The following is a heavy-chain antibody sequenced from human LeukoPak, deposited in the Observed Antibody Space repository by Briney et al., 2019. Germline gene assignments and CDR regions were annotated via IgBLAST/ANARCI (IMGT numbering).Heavy chain of an antibody. D-gene: IGHD1-26*01. CDR3: AKDRRRRWELLPYYFDY. CDR2: ISYDGSNK. CDR1: GFTFSSYG. Sequence: GGSLRLSCAAYGFTFSSYGMHWVRQAPGKGLEWVAVISYDGSNKYYADSVKGRFTISRDNSKNTLYLQMNSLRAEDTAVYYCAKDRRRRWELLPYYFDYWGQGTLVTVSS. V-gene: IGHV3-30*18. J-gene: IGHJ4*02.